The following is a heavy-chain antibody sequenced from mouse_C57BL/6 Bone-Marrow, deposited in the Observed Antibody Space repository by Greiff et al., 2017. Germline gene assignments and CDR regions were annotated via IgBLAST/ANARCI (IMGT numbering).Heavy chain of an antibody. D-gene: IGHD1-3*01. V-gene: IGHV5-4*01. CDR3: ARDVVSVDY. CDR1: GFTFSSYA. J-gene: IGHJ2*01. CDR2: ISDGGSYT. Sequence: EVQVVESGGGLVKPGGSLKLSCAASGFTFSSYAMSWVRQTPEKRLEWVATISDGGSYTYYPDNVKGRFTISRENAKNNLYLQMSHLKSEDTAMYYCARDVVSVDYWGQGTTLTVSS.